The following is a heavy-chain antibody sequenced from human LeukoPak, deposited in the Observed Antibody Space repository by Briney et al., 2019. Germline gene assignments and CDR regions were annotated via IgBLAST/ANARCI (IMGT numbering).Heavy chain of an antibody. CDR2: ISSSSSTI. D-gene: IGHD3-22*01. Sequence: TGGSLRLSCAASGFTFSSYSMNWVRQAPGKGLERVSYISSSSSTIYYADSVKGRFTISRDNAKNSLYLQMNSLRAEDTAVYYCAREGLHYYDSSGYDYWGQGTLVTVSS. CDR3: AREGLHYYDSSGYDY. V-gene: IGHV3-48*01. J-gene: IGHJ4*02. CDR1: GFTFSSYS.